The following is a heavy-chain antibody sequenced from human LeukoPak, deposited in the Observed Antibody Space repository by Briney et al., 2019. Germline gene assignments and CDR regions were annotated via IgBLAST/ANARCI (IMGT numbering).Heavy chain of an antibody. CDR3: ASVYGSGSYYYYYGMDV. J-gene: IGHJ6*02. Sequence: GGSLRLSCAASGFTFSSYSMNWVRQAPGKGQEWVSAITGRGDRTYYADSVKGRFTISRDNSKNTLYLQMNSLRAEDTAVYYCASVYGSGSYYYYYGMDVWGQGTTVTVSS. D-gene: IGHD3-10*01. V-gene: IGHV3-23*01. CDR1: GFTFSSYS. CDR2: ITGRGDRT.